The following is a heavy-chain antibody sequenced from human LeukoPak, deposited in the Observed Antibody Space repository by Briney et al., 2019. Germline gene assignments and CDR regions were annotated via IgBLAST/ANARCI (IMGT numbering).Heavy chain of an antibody. D-gene: IGHD3-10*01. CDR3: AKGRYYYGSGSSQHFDY. CDR1: GFTLDDYA. Sequence: GGSLRLSCAASGFTLDDYAMHWVRQAPGKGLEWVSGLSWNSGSIGYADSVKGRFTISRDNATNSLYLQMNSLRAEDTALYYCAKGRYYYGSGSSQHFDYWGQGTLVTVSS. V-gene: IGHV3-9*01. J-gene: IGHJ4*02. CDR2: LSWNSGSI.